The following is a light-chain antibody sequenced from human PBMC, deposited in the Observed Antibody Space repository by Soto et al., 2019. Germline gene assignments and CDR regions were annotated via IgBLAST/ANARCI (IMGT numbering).Light chain of an antibody. CDR3: AAWDDSLSGLYV. Sequence: SGLAHPPSASGTPGQRFTISCSGSSSNIGSNYVYCYQQLPGTAPKLLIYRNNQRPSGVPDRFSGSKSGTSASLAISGLRSEDEADYYCAAWDDSLSGLYVFGHGTKVTVL. CDR1: SSNIGSNY. V-gene: IGLV1-47*01. CDR2: RNN. J-gene: IGLJ1*01.